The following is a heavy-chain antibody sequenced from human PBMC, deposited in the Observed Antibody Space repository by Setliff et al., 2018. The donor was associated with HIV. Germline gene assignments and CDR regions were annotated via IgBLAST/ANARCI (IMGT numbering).Heavy chain of an antibody. V-gene: IGHV4-34*01. D-gene: IGHD4-17*01. J-gene: IGHJ6*03. CDR2: VNHSRRS. Sequence: SETLSLTCAVYGGSFSGYDWSWLRQPPGKGLEWIGEVNHSRRSNYNPSLKSRVAISVDMSKNQFSLRLNSVTAADTAVYYCARAYGDYGHCYYYLDVWGKGTTVTVSS. CDR3: ARAYGDYGHCYYYLDV. CDR1: GGSFSGYD.